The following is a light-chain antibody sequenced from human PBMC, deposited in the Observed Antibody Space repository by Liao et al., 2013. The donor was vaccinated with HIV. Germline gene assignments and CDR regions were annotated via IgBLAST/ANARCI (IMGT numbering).Light chain of an antibody. Sequence: SYELTQPPSVSVSPGQAASITCSGDKLGNKHASWYQQKPGQSPVLVIYQDARRPSGIPERFSGSNSGNTATLTISGTQSLDEADYYCQAWDNNYFVFGTGTKVT. J-gene: IGLJ1*01. CDR2: QDA. CDR1: KLGNKH. CDR3: QAWDNNYFV. V-gene: IGLV3-1*01.